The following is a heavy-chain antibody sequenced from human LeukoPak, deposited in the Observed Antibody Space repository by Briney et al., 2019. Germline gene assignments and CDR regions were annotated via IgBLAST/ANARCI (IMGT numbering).Heavy chain of an antibody. CDR1: GGSISSSSYY. V-gene: IGHV4-39*01. CDR3: AGRPYYDILTGPDGAFDI. D-gene: IGHD3-9*01. J-gene: IGHJ3*02. Sequence: SETLSLTCTVSGGSISSSSYYWGWIRQPPGKGLEWIGSIHYSGSTYYNPSLKSRVTISVDTSKNQFSLKLSSVTAADTAVYYCAGRPYYDILTGPDGAFDIWGQGTMVTVSS. CDR2: IHYSGST.